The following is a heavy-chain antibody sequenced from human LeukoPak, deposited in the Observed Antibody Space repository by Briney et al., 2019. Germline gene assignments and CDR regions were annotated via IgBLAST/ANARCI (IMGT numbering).Heavy chain of an antibody. CDR3: ARASIKKPKSPHYGSGSYYNPAIFDY. D-gene: IGHD3-10*01. CDR2: IYYSGST. V-gene: IGHV4-59*01. J-gene: IGHJ4*02. CDR1: GGSISSYY. Sequence: PSETLSLTCTVSGGSISSYYWSWIRQPPGKGLEWIGYIYYSGSTNYNPSLKSRVTISVDTSMNQFSLKLSSVTAADTAVYYCARASIKKPKSPHYGSGSYYNPAIFDYWGQGTLVTVSS.